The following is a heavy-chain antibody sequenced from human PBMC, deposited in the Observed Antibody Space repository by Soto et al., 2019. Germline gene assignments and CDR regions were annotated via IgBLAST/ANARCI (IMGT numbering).Heavy chain of an antibody. Sequence: SVPTLVNPTQTLTLTCTLSGISLSTSGWGWGWIRQTPGKALEWLALVYWNDDKHYRPSLKSRLTITKDTSKNQAILTMTNMDPVDTATYYCARGLATLPVFAFDIWGQGTVVTVSS. D-gene: IGHD1-1*01. CDR2: VYWNDDK. CDR3: ARGLATLPVFAFDI. CDR1: GISLSTSGWG. J-gene: IGHJ3*02. V-gene: IGHV2-5*01.